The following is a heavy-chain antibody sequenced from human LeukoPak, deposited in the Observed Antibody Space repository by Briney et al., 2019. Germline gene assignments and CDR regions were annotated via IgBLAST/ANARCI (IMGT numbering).Heavy chain of an antibody. D-gene: IGHD2-8*01. Sequence: GGSLRLSCAASGFIFSNYAMSWVRQAPGKGLEWGSAIDSTGAYTWYADSVKGRFTISKDSSKTILYLQMNSLRAEDTAVYYCAKDRVYEIFYSRFDPWGQGTLVTVSS. CDR3: AKDRVYEIFYSRFDP. V-gene: IGHV3-23*01. CDR1: GFIFSNYA. J-gene: IGHJ5*02. CDR2: IDSTGAYT.